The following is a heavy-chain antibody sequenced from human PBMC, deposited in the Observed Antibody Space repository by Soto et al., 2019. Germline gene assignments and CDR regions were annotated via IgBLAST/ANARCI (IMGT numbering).Heavy chain of an antibody. CDR3: AKFGGWGSGLYYYYYGMDV. Sequence: QVQLVESGGGVVQPERSLRLSCAASGFTFSSYGMHWVRQAPGKGLEWVAVISYDGSNKYYADSVKGRFTISRDNSKNTLYLQMNSLRAEDTAVYYCAKFGGWGSGLYYYYYGMDVWGQGTTVTVSS. CDR2: ISYDGSNK. J-gene: IGHJ6*02. CDR1: GFTFSSYG. D-gene: IGHD5-12*01. V-gene: IGHV3-30*18.